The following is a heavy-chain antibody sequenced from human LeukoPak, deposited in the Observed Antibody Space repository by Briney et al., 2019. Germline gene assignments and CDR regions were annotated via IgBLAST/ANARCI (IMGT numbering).Heavy chain of an antibody. CDR1: GGSFSNYY. D-gene: IGHD1-7*01. Sequence: PSETQSLTCAVYGGSFSNYYWSWIRQPPGKGLEWIGEINDSGRINYNPSLMSRVTVSVDTSKNQFSLRLTSVTATDTAVYYCARRWNYGRNYYIDVWGNAATVSVSS. V-gene: IGHV4-34*01. CDR3: ARRWNYGRNYYIDV. J-gene: IGHJ6*03. CDR2: INDSGRI.